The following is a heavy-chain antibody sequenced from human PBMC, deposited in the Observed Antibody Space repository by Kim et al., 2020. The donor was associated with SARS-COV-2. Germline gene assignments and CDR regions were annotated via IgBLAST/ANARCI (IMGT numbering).Heavy chain of an antibody. CDR3: ARDGYDEQYGMDV. J-gene: IGHJ6*02. CDR2: INPNSGGT. Sequence: ASVKVSCKASGYTFTGYYMYWVRQAPGQGLEWMGRINPNSGGTNYAQKFQGRVTMTRDTSISTAYMELSRLRSDDTAVYYCARDGYDEQYGMDVWGQGTTVTVSS. V-gene: IGHV1-2*06. CDR1: GYTFTGYY. D-gene: IGHD5-12*01.